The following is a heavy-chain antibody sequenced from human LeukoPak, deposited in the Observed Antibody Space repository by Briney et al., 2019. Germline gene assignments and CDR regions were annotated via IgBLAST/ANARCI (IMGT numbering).Heavy chain of an antibody. D-gene: IGHD3-22*01. CDR1: GGTFSSYA. V-gene: IGHV1-69*04. CDR3: ARGSGYYDSSGYFSY. J-gene: IGHJ4*02. CDR2: IIPILGIA. Sequence: ASVKVSCKASGGTFSSYAISWVRQAPGQGLEWMGRIIPILGIANYAQKFQGRVTITADKSTSTAYMELSSLRSDDTAVYYCARGSGYYDSSGYFSYWGQGTLVTVSS.